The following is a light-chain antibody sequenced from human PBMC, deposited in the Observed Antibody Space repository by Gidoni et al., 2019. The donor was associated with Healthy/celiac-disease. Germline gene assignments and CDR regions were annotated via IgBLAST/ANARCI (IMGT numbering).Light chain of an antibody. V-gene: IGKV1-39*01. CDR2: AAS. Sequence: DIQMTQSPSSLSASVGDRVTITCRASQSISSYLNWYQQQPGKAPKLLIYAASSLQSGVPSRFSGSGSGTDFTLTISSLQPEDFATYDCQQSYSTPPYTFGQGTKLEIK. CDR1: QSISSY. J-gene: IGKJ2*01. CDR3: QQSYSTPPYT.